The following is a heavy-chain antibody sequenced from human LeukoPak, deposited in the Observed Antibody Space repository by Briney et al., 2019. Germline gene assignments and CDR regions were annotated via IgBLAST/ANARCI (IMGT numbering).Heavy chain of an antibody. Sequence: SETLSLTCTVSGGSISSGGYCWSWIRQHPGKGLEWIGYIYYSGSTYYNPSLKSRVTISVDTSKNQFSLKLSSVTAADTAVYYCARGYYYDSSGYPFDYWGQGTLVTVSS. J-gene: IGHJ4*02. V-gene: IGHV4-31*03. CDR1: GGSISSGGYC. CDR3: ARGYYYDSSGYPFDY. D-gene: IGHD3-22*01. CDR2: IYYSGST.